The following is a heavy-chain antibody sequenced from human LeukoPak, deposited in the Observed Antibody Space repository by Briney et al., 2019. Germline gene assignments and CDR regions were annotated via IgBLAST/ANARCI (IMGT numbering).Heavy chain of an antibody. CDR2: ISSSASII. Sequence: KAGGSLRLSCAASGFMFSDCCMRWIRQAPGKGLEWVSFISSSASIICYADSVEGRFSISRDIAENSLYLQMNSLRAEDTALYYCAKDGYYYGSGSYDYWGQGTLVTVSS. V-gene: IGHV3-11*01. CDR1: GFMFSDCC. J-gene: IGHJ4*02. CDR3: AKDGYYYGSGSYDY. D-gene: IGHD3-10*01.